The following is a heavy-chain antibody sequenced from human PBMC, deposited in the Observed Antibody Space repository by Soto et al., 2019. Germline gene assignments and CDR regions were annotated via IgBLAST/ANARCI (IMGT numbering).Heavy chain of an antibody. Sequence: VQLLESGGGLVQPGESLRLSCAASGFNFSLYAMTWVRQAPGKGLAWVSTISATGSTYYADSVKGRFTISRDNSKATVYLQMNNLRAEDTALYYCAKRDGAAAAGIDYWGQGNLVTVSS. CDR2: ISATGST. CDR1: GFNFSLYA. V-gene: IGHV3-23*01. D-gene: IGHD6-13*01. J-gene: IGHJ4*02. CDR3: AKRDGAAAAGIDY.